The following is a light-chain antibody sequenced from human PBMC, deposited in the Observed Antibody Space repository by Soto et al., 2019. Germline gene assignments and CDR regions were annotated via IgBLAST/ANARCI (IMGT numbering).Light chain of an antibody. J-gene: IGKJ4*01. Sequence: EILLTQSPATLSLSPGERVTLSCRASQSVNIYLAWYQQTPGQPPRLLIYDASNRATGIPARFSGSGSGTDFTLTISRLEPEDIEVYYCQQRSNWRVTFGGGTKVDIK. CDR2: DAS. CDR1: QSVNIY. CDR3: QQRSNWRVT. V-gene: IGKV3-11*01.